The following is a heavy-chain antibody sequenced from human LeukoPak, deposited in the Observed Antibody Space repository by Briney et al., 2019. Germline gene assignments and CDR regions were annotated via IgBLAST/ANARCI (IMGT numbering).Heavy chain of an antibody. CDR3: ATDLTYYYGSGGH. D-gene: IGHD3-10*01. J-gene: IGHJ4*02. V-gene: IGHV1-24*01. Sequence: APVKVSCKASGYTLTELSMHWVRQAPGKGLEWMGGFDPEDGETIYAQKFQGRVTMTEDTSTDTAYMELSSLRSEDTAVYYCATDLTYYYGSGGHWGQGTLVTVSS. CDR2: FDPEDGET. CDR1: GYTLTELS.